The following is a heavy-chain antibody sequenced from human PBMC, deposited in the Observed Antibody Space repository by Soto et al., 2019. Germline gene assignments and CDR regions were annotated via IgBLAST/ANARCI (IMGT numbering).Heavy chain of an antibody. CDR3: ARDTDGLHY. CDR1: GLIFSNYK. CDR2: INTDGSIT. Sequence: GVSLRLSFAASGLIFSNYKMHWVRQAPGKGLVWVSRINTDGSITDYADSVKGRFTVSRDNPKNTLYLQMNSLRAEDTAVYYCARDTDGLHYWGQGTLVTVSS. J-gene: IGHJ4*02. V-gene: IGHV3-74*01.